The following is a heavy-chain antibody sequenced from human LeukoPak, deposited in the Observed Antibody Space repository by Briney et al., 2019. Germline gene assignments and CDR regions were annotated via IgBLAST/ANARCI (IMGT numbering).Heavy chain of an antibody. CDR2: ISYDGSNK. CDR1: GITLSNYG. Sequence: GGSLRLSCAVSGITLSNYGMSWVRQAPGKGLEWVAVISYDGSNKYYADSVKGRFTISRDNSKNTLYLQMNSLRAEDTAVYYCARVVRNIVVVPAAIRGGYFDYWGQGTLVIVSS. CDR3: ARVVRNIVVVPAAIRGGYFDY. D-gene: IGHD2-2*01. J-gene: IGHJ4*02. V-gene: IGHV3-30*03.